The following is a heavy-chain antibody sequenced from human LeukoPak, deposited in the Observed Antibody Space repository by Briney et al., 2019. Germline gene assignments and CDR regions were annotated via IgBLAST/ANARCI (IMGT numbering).Heavy chain of an antibody. CDR2: IYYSGST. D-gene: IGHD2-2*01. V-gene: IGHV4-39*07. J-gene: IGHJ5*02. CDR3: AREEVGYCGSTSCYGAWFDP. Sequence: SETLSLTCTVSGGSISSSSYYWGWIRQPPGKGLEWIGSIYYSGSTYYNPSLKSRVTISVDTSKNQFSLKLSSVTAADTAVYYCAREEVGYCGSTSCYGAWFDPWGQGTLVSVSS. CDR1: GGSISSSSYY.